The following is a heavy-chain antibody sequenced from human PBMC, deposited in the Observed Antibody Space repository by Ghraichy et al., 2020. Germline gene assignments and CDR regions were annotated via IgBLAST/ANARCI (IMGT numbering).Heavy chain of an antibody. V-gene: IGHV4-31*03. CDR3: ARGWGSTSNFDY. CDR2: IYSSGST. CDR1: GGSISSGDYY. J-gene: IGHJ4*02. Sequence: SETLSLTCTVSGGSISSGDYYWSWIRQHPGKGLEWIGYIYSSGSTSYNPSLNSRVTISVDTSKNQFSLKLSSVTAADTAVYYCARGWGSTSNFDYWGQGTLVTVTS. D-gene: IGHD3-16*01.